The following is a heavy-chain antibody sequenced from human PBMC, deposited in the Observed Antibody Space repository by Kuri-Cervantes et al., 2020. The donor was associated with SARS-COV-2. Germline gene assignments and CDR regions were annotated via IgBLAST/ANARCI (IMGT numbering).Heavy chain of an antibody. CDR2: IIPIPGTA. CDR1: GGTFSSYA. Sequence: SVKVSCKASGGTFSSYAISWVRQAPGQGLERMGGIIPIPGTANYAQKFQGRVTITADKSTSTAYMELSSLRSEDTAVYYCAREPGGGYYPHWGQGTLVTVSS. J-gene: IGHJ4*02. V-gene: IGHV1-69*10. D-gene: IGHD3-22*01. CDR3: AREPGGGYYPH.